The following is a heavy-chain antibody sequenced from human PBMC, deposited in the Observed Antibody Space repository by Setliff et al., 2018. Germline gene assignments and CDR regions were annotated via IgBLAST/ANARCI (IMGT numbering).Heavy chain of an antibody. CDR2: INHSGRT. CDR3: ARLFHPDRSAETRRAGPGRFDP. V-gene: IGHV4-34*01. J-gene: IGHJ5*02. Sequence: KTSETLSLTCAVYGGPFSAYYWSWIRQPPGEGLGWIGEINHSGRTKYNPSLRSRVTISVDTSKNQISLKLTSVTAADTAVYYCARLFHPDRSAETRRAGPGRFDPWGQGTLVTVSS. CDR1: GGPFSAYY. D-gene: IGHD6-6*01.